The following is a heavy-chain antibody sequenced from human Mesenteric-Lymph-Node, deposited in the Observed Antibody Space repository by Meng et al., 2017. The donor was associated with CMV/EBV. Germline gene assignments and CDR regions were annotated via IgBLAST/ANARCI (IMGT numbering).Heavy chain of an antibody. CDR1: GGTFSSYA. CDR2: IIPILGIA. V-gene: IGHV1-69*10. Sequence: SVKVSCKASGGTFSSYAISWVRRAPGQGLEWMGGIIPILGIANYAQKFQGRVTITADKSTSTAYMELSSLRSEDTAVYYCARMHVDTAMVDYWGQGTLVTVSS. CDR3: ARMHVDTAMVDY. J-gene: IGHJ4*02. D-gene: IGHD5-18*01.